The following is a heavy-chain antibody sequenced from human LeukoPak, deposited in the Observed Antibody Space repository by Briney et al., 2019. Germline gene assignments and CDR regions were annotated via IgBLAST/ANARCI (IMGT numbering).Heavy chain of an antibody. Sequence: PGGSLRLSCAASGFTFSSYWMHWVRQAPGKGLVRVSRINSDGSSTSYADSVKGRFTISRDNAKNTLYLQMNSLRAEDTAVYYCARSQWYSSSWYYYYYMDVWGKGTTVTVSS. J-gene: IGHJ6*03. D-gene: IGHD6-13*01. CDR3: ARSQWYSSSWYYYYYMDV. CDR1: GFTFSSYW. V-gene: IGHV3-74*01. CDR2: INSDGSST.